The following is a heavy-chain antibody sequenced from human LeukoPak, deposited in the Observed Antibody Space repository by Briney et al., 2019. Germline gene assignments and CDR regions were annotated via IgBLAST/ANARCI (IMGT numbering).Heavy chain of an antibody. Sequence: SGGSLRLSCAASTFSFSTYGMHWVRQAPGKGLEWVAFIQYDGSIKLYGDSVKGRFTISRDNSKNTLYLQMNSLRPEDTAVYYCARVFDSGGYYPFYWGQGTLVTVSS. V-gene: IGHV3-30*02. J-gene: IGHJ4*02. CDR1: TFSFSTYG. CDR2: IQYDGSIK. CDR3: ARVFDSGGYYPFY. D-gene: IGHD3-22*01.